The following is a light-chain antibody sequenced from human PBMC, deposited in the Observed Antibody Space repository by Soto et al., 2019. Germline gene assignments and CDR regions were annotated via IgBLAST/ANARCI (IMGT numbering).Light chain of an antibody. Sequence: EIVLTQSPGTLALSPGERATLSCRATQSVSSSSLAWYQQKPGQAPRLLIYDASSRATGIPDRFSGSGSGTDFTLTISNLEPEDFAVYYCQQYGSSPVTFGGGTKVEIK. CDR1: QSVSSSS. V-gene: IGKV3-20*01. J-gene: IGKJ4*01. CDR3: QQYGSSPVT. CDR2: DAS.